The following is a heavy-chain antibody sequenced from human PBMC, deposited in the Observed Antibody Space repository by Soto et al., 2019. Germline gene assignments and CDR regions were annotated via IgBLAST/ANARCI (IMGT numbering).Heavy chain of an antibody. D-gene: IGHD2-15*01. J-gene: IGHJ4*02. CDR1: GGSISSSSYY. V-gene: IGHV4-39*01. CDR2: IYYSGST. Sequence: SETLSLTCTVSGGSISSSSYYWGWIRQPPGKGLEWIGSIYYSGSTYYNPSLKSRVTISVDTSKNQFSLKLSSVTAADTAVYYCARHELDIVVVVAASFDYWGQGTLVTVSS. CDR3: ARHELDIVVVVAASFDY.